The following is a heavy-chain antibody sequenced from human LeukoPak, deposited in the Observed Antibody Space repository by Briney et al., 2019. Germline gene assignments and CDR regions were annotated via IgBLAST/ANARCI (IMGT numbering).Heavy chain of an antibody. Sequence: PSETLSLTCAVYGGSFSGYYWSWIRQPPGKGLEWIGEINHSGSTNYNPSLKSRVTISVDTSKNQFSLKLSSVTAADTAVYYCARANPNWFDPWGQGTLVTVSS. CDR3: ARANPNWFDP. CDR2: INHSGST. CDR1: GGSFSGYY. V-gene: IGHV4-34*01. J-gene: IGHJ5*02. D-gene: IGHD2-8*01.